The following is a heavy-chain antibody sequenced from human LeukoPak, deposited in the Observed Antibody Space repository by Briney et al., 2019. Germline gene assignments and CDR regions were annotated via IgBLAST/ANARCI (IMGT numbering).Heavy chain of an antibody. D-gene: IGHD1-26*01. CDR3: SRISGGYYHY. CDR1: GDSISRYY. V-gene: IGHV4-4*07. Sequence: PSETLSLTCTVSGDSISRYYWSWIRQPAGKGLEFIGRIYSSGTTIYNHSLVGRVTMSLETSSNRFSLSLTSVTAADTAVYYCSRISGGYYHYWGQGTLVTVSS. CDR2: IYSSGTT. J-gene: IGHJ4*03.